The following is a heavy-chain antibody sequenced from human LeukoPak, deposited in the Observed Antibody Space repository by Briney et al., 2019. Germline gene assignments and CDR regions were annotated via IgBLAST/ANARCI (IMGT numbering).Heavy chain of an antibody. J-gene: IGHJ3*02. V-gene: IGHV1-46*01. CDR3: AITYYDFWSGYYTGRDAFDI. Sequence: ASVKVSCKASGYTFTSYYMHWVRQAPGQGLEWMGIINPSGGSTSYAQKFQGRVTMTRDMSTSTVYIELSSLRSEDTAVYYCAITYYDFWSGYYTGRDAFDIWGQGTMVTVSS. CDR1: GYTFTSYY. CDR2: INPSGGST. D-gene: IGHD3-3*01.